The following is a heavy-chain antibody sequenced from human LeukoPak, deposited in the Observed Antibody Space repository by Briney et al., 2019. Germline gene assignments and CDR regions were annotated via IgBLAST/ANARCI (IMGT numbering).Heavy chain of an antibody. D-gene: IGHD4-11*01. V-gene: IGHV3-23*01. CDR2: ISSSDSRT. Sequence: GGSLRLSCAASGFTFSSYAMSWVRRAPGKGLEWVSSISSSDSRTYYADSVKGRFTISRDNSKNRLYLQMNSLRAEDTAVYYCTKEWNHSNYFGKDYYYGMDVWGQGTTVTVSS. CDR1: GFTFSSYA. J-gene: IGHJ6*02. CDR3: TKEWNHSNYFGKDYYYGMDV.